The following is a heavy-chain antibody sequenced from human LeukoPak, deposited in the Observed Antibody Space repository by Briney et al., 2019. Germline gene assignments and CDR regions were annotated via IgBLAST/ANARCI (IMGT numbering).Heavy chain of an antibody. D-gene: IGHD5-12*01. CDR3: ARAVDIVATTPFDL. CDR1: GFTFSDYS. Sequence: GGSLRLSCAASGFTFSDYSMNWVRQAPGKGLEWVSVLYTGGTTYYADSVKGRFTISRDNSKNTVYLDMNSLRAEDTAVYHCARAVDIVATTPFDLWGQGTMVTVSS. J-gene: IGHJ3*01. V-gene: IGHV3-66*01. CDR2: LYTGGTT.